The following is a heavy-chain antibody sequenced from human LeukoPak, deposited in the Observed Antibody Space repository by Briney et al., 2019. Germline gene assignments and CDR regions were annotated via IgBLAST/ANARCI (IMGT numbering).Heavy chain of an antibody. Sequence: SVKVSCKASGGTFSSYAISWVRQAPGQGLEWMGGIIPIFGTANYAQKFQGRVTITTDESTSTAYMELSSLRSEDTAVYYCARGEGPTSYSSSWSLGYWGQGTLVTVSS. V-gene: IGHV1-69*05. CDR3: ARGEGPTSYSSSWSLGY. CDR1: GGTFSSYA. D-gene: IGHD6-13*01. J-gene: IGHJ4*02. CDR2: IIPIFGTA.